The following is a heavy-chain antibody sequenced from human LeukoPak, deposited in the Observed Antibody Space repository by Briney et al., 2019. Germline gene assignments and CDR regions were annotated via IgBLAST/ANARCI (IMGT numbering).Heavy chain of an antibody. J-gene: IGHJ3*02. Sequence: GGSLRLSCAASGFTFSSYSMNWVRQAPGKGLEWVSSISSSSSYIYYADSVKGRFTISRDNAKSSLYLQMNSLRAEDTAVYYCARDRGWAFDIWGQGTLVTVSS. CDR2: ISSSSSYI. CDR1: GFTFSSYS. V-gene: IGHV3-21*01. CDR3: ARDRGWAFDI.